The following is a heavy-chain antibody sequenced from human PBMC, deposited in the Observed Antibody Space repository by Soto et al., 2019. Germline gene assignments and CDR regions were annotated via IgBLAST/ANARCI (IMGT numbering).Heavy chain of an antibody. CDR1: GFTFDDYA. D-gene: IGHD2-15*01. CDR3: AKDGRRYCSGGSCYSYYNY. Sequence: PGGSLRLSCAASGFTFDDYAMHWVRQAPGKGLEWVSGISWNSGSIGYADSVKGRFTISRDNAKNSLYLQMNSLRAEDTALYYCAKDGRRYCSGGSCYSYYNYWGQGTLVTVSS. CDR2: ISWNSGSI. V-gene: IGHV3-9*01. J-gene: IGHJ4*02.